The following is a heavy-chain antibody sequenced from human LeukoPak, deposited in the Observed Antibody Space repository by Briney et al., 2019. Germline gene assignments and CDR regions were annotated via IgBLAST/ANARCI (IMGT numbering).Heavy chain of an antibody. CDR2: ISSSGSTI. J-gene: IGHJ3*02. CDR3: ARERSGRCLQLYAFDI. D-gene: IGHD5-24*01. Sequence: QPGGSLRLSCAASGFTFSSYEMNWVRQAPGKGLEGVSYISSSGSTIYYADSVKGRFTISRDSAKNSLYLQMNSLRAEDTAVYYCARERSGRCLQLYAFDIWGQGTMVTVSS. CDR1: GFTFSSYE. V-gene: IGHV3-48*03.